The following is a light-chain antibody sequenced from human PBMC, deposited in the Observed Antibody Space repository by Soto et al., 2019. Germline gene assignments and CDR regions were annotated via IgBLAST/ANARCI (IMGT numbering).Light chain of an antibody. CDR1: QGISSY. CDR3: QQYGNSPWT. J-gene: IGKJ1*01. CDR2: AAS. V-gene: IGKV1-9*01. Sequence: IQLTQSPSSLSASVGDRVTITCRASQGISSYLAWYQQKPGKAPKLLIYAASTLQSGVPSRFSGSGSGTDFTLTISRLEPEDFAVYYCQQYGNSPWTFGQGTKVEI.